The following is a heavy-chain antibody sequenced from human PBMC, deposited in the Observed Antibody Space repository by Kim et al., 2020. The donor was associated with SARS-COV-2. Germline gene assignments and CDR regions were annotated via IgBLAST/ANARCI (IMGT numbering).Heavy chain of an antibody. V-gene: IGHV4-34*01. CDR2: INHSGST. J-gene: IGHJ4*02. CDR3: ATGGLPELGVSYFDY. D-gene: IGHD7-27*01. Sequence: SETLSLTCAVYGGSFSGYYWSWIRQPPGKGLEWIGEINHSGSTNYNPSLKSRVTISVDTSKNQFSLKLSSVTAADTAVYYCATGGLPELGVSYFDYWGQGTLVTVSS. CDR1: GGSFSGYY.